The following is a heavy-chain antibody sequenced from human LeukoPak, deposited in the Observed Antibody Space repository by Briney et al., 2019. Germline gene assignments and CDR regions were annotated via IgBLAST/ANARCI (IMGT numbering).Heavy chain of an antibody. D-gene: IGHD6-19*01. J-gene: IGHJ4*02. CDR3: ASSYSRGWYAD. V-gene: IGHV5-10-1*01. Sequence: GGSLQISCKGSGYCFISYWISCVRQMPGKGLEGMGRIDPSDPYINYSPSFQAHVTISADKSISTAYLQWSSLKASDSAMYYCASSYSRGWYADWGQGTLVTVSS. CDR2: IDPSDPYI. CDR1: GYCFISYW.